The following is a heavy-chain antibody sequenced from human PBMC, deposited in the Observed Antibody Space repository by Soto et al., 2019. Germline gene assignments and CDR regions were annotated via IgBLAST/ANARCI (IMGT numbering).Heavy chain of an antibody. D-gene: IGHD1-26*01. CDR1: GYSFTSYW. Sequence: GESLKISCKGSGYSFTSYWISWVRQMPGKGLEWMGRIDPSDSYTNYSPSFQGHVTISADKSISTAYLQRSSLKASDTAMYYCATPYSGSPDAFDIWGQGTMVTVSS. CDR2: IDPSDSYT. CDR3: ATPYSGSPDAFDI. J-gene: IGHJ3*02. V-gene: IGHV5-10-1*01.